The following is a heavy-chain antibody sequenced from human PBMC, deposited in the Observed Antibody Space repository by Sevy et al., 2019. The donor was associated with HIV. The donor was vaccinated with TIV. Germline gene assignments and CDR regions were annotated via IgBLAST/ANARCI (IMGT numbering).Heavy chain of an antibody. CDR3: ATRTLSSSFYYYYGMDV. V-gene: IGHV3-23*01. CDR2: ISGSGRYT. J-gene: IGHJ6*02. Sequence: GGSLRLSCAASGFTFSSYTMSWVRQAPGMGLEWVSAISGSGRYTYDADSVKGRFTLSRDNSKNTLYLQMNSLRAEDTAVYYCATRTLSSSFYYYYGMDVWGQWTTVTVSS. D-gene: IGHD6-13*01. CDR1: GFTFSSYT.